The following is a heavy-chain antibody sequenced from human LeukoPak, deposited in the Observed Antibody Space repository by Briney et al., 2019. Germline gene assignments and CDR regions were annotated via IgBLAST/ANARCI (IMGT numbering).Heavy chain of an antibody. CDR1: GFTFGDYY. CDR3: ARGVLWSGYFYFDY. CDR2: IRNKANSYTT. D-gene: IGHD3-3*01. V-gene: IGHV3-72*01. J-gene: IGHJ4*02. Sequence: GGSLRLSCAVSGFTFGDYYMDWVRQAPGKGLEWVGRIRNKANSYTTEYAASVKGRFTISRDDSKNSLYLQMNSLKAEDTAVYYCARGVLWSGYFYFDYWGQGTLVTVSS.